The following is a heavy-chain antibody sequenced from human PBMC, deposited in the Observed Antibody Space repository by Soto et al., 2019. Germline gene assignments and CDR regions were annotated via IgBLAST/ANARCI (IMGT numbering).Heavy chain of an antibody. CDR1: GGTFSSYA. CDR3: ATNNRASYHFDY. J-gene: IGHJ4*02. V-gene: IGHV1-69*01. D-gene: IGHD3-16*02. Sequence: QVQLGQSGAEVKKPGSSVKVSCKAFGGTFSSYAISWVRQAPGQGLEWMGGIIPLFGTTNYAPKFQGRVAITADERASTAYMDLSSLKSEDTAVYYCATNNRASYHFDYWSQGTLVTVSS. CDR2: IIPLFGTT.